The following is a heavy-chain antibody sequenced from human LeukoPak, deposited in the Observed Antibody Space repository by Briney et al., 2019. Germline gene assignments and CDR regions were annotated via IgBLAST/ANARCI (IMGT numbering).Heavy chain of an antibody. J-gene: IGHJ5*02. Sequence: GGSLRLSCAASGFTFSSYEMDGVRQAPGKGLEWVSYISSSGSAIYYADSVKGRFTISRENAKNSLYLQMNSLRAEDTAVYYCARELLYSSSWHNWFDPWGQRTLVTVSS. CDR3: ARELLYSSSWHNWFDP. CDR1: GFTFSSYE. CDR2: ISSSGSAI. V-gene: IGHV3-48*03. D-gene: IGHD6-13*01.